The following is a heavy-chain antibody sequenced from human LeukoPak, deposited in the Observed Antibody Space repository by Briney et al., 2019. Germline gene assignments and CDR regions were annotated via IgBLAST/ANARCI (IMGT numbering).Heavy chain of an antibody. J-gene: IGHJ4*02. CDR2: ISSSGSTI. CDR3: ARIIAVAGYDY. V-gene: IGHV3-48*03. D-gene: IGHD6-19*01. CDR1: GFTFSSYE. Sequence: GGSLRLSCAASGFTFSSYEMNWVRQAPGKGLEWVSYISSSGSTIYYADSVKGRFTISRDNAKNSLYLQMNSLRAEDTAVYYCARIIAVAGYDYWGQGTLVTVSS.